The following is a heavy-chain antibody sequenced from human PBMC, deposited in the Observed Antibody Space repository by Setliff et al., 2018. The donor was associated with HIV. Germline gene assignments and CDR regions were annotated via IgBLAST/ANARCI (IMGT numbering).Heavy chain of an antibody. J-gene: IGHJ3*02. CDR1: GFTFSDYW. V-gene: IGHV3-74*01. CDR2: INPDGSTT. D-gene: IGHD2-21*02. CDR3: ARSNCGGDCDAFDI. Sequence: GGSLRLSCAASGFTFSDYWMHWVRQVPGKGLVYVSRINPDGSTTTYADSVKGRFTISRDNAKNSLYLQMNSLRAEDTAVYYCARSNCGGDCDAFDIWGQGTMVT.